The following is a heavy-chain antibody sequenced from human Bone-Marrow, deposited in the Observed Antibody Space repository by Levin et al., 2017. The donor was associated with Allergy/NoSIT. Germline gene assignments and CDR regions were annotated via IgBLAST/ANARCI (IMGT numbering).Heavy chain of an antibody. J-gene: IGHJ5*02. V-gene: IGHV4-30-4*01. Sequence: LRLSCTVSGGSISSGDYYWSWIRQPPGKGLEWIGYIYYSGSTYYNPSLKSRVTISVDTSKNQFSLKLSSVTAADTAVYYCARGEWFDPWGQGTLVTVSS. CDR1: GGSISSGDYY. CDR3: ARGEWFDP. CDR2: IYYSGST.